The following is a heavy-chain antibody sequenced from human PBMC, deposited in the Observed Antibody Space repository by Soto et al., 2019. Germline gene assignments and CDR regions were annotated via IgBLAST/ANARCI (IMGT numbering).Heavy chain of an antibody. D-gene: IGHD3-16*02. CDR2: ISYDGSNK. CDR1: GFTFSSYG. CDR3: ANVRVRLSYYYGMDV. Sequence: GGSLRLSCAASGFTFSSYGMHWVRQAPGKGLEWVAVISYDGSNKYYADSVKGRFTISRDNSKNTLYLQMNSLRAEDTAVYYCANVRVRLSYYYGMDVWGQGTTVTVSS. J-gene: IGHJ6*02. V-gene: IGHV3-30*18.